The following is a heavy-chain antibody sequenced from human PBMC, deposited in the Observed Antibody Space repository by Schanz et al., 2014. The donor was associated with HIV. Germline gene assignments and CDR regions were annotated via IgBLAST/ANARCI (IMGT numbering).Heavy chain of an antibody. CDR2: ISTVGDT. CDR1: GFTFSSYD. D-gene: IGHD2-15*01. CDR3: ALSRPSGYGGSWYFDL. Sequence: EVQLVESGGGLVQPGESLRLSCAASGFTFSSYDMHWVRQVTGKGLEWVSAISTVGDTYYPGSVKGRFTISRENAKNSLYLQMNSLRAGDTAVYYCALSRPSGYGGSWYFDLWGRGTLVAVSS. J-gene: IGHJ2*01. V-gene: IGHV3-13*01.